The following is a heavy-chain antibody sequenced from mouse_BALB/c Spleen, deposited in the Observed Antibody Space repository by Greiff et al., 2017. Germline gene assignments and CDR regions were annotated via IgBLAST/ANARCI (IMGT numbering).Heavy chain of an antibody. D-gene: IGHD2-3*01. CDR2: ISSGGSYT. Sequence: EVQVVESGGGLVKPGGSLKLSCAASGFTFSSYAMSWVRQSPEKRLEWVAEISSGGSYTYYPDTVTGRFTISRDNAKNTLYLEMSSLRSEDTAMYYCARGIYDGYYYAMDYWGQGTSVTVSS. CDR1: GFTFSSYA. CDR3: ARGIYDGYYYAMDY. V-gene: IGHV5-9-4*01. J-gene: IGHJ4*01.